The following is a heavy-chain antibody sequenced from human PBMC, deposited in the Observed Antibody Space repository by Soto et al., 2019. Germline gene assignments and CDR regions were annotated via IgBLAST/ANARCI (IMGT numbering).Heavy chain of an antibody. CDR2: IYYSGST. V-gene: IGHV4-30-4*01. D-gene: IGHD6-13*01. Sequence: SETLSLTCTVSGGSISSGDYYWSWIRQPPGKGLEWIGYIYYSGSTYYNPSLKSRVTISVDTSKNQFSLKLSSVTAADTAVYYCARRGYSSSWNYYYSNGMDVGAQGTTVPAPQ. CDR1: GGSISSGDYY. CDR3: ARRGYSSSWNYYYSNGMDV. J-gene: IGHJ6*01.